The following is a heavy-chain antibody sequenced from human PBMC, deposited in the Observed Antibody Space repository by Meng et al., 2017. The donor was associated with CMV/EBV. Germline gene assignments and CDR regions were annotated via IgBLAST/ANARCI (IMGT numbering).Heavy chain of an antibody. D-gene: IGHD3-3*01. CDR1: GFPVSSNY. CDR2: IYSGGST. J-gene: IGHJ4*02. CDR3: ARGGVYYDFWSGYYYYFDY. Sequence: GEPLQISCAASGFPVSSNYMSWVRQAPGKGLEWVPVIYSGGSTYYADSVKGRFTISRDNSKNTLYLQMNSLRDEDTAVYYCARGGVYYDFWSGYYYYFDYWGQGTLVTVSS. V-gene: IGHV3-66*02.